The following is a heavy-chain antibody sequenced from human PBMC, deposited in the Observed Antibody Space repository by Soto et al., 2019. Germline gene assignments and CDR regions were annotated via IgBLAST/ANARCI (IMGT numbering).Heavy chain of an antibody. CDR3: ARASLTIFGAPYGMDV. Sequence: ASVKGSCKAAGYPFSRYSSRWVRQDPGQGLEWMGWISGYNGDTEYSKNFQGRLTMTIDTSTTTASMELRSLRSDDTAVYYCARASLTIFGAPYGMDVWGQGTSVTVSS. V-gene: IGHV1-18*04. D-gene: IGHD3-3*01. CDR1: GYPFSRYS. J-gene: IGHJ6*02. CDR2: ISGYNGDT.